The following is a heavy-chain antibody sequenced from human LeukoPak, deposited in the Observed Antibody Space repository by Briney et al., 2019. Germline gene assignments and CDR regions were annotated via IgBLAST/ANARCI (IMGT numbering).Heavy chain of an antibody. CDR2: ITSSSSYI. CDR1: GFTFDDYG. V-gene: IGHV3-21*01. Sequence: GGSLRLSCAASGFTFDDYGMSWVRQAPGKGLEWVSSITSSSSYIYYVDSVKGRFTISRDNAKNSLYLQMNSLRAEDTAVYYCARVSGYYNWFDPWGQGTLVTVSS. D-gene: IGHD3-3*01. CDR3: ARVSGYYNWFDP. J-gene: IGHJ5*02.